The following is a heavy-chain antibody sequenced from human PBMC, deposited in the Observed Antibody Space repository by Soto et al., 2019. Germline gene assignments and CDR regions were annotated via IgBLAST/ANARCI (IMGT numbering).Heavy chain of an antibody. V-gene: IGHV4-31*03. CDR2: IYYSGST. J-gene: IGHJ4*02. CDR1: GGSISSGGYY. CDR3: ALARLRLGELSSPFDY. D-gene: IGHD3-16*02. Sequence: SETLSLTCTVSGGSISSGGYYWSWIRQHPGKGLEWIGYIYYSGSTYYNPSLKSRVTVSVDTSKNQFSLKLSSVTAADTAVYYCALARLRLGELSSPFDYWGQGTLVTVSS.